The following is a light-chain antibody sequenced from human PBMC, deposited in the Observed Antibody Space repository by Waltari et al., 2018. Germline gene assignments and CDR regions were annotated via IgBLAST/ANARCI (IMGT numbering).Light chain of an antibody. CDR2: KAS. CDR3: QQYHSYSLT. J-gene: IGKJ4*01. V-gene: IGKV1-5*03. Sequence: DIQMTQSPSTLSASVGDRVTITCRASQSISSWLAWYQQKPGKAPKLPIYKASTLESGVPSRFSGSGSGTEFTLTISSLQPDDFATYYCQQYHSYSLTFGGGTKVEIK. CDR1: QSISSW.